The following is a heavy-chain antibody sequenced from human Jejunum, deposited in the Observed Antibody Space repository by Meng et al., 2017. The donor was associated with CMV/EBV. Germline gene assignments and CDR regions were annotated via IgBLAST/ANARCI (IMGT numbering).Heavy chain of an antibody. Sequence: RQRSGPGLVKPSETLSLTCTFSGGSISSSSYYWGWIRQPPGKGLEWIGSIYYSGSTYYNPSLKSRVTISVDTSKNQFSLKLSSVTAADTAVYYCASPLGILGIVDLWGRGTLVTVSS. CDR2: IYYSGST. CDR1: GGSISSSSYY. CDR3: ASPLGILGIVDL. V-gene: IGHV4-39*01. J-gene: IGHJ2*01. D-gene: IGHD7-27*01.